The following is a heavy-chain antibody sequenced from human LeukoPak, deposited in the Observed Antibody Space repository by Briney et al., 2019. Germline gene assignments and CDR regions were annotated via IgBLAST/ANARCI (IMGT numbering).Heavy chain of an antibody. D-gene: IGHD3-16*01. CDR3: ARDPSGGYVPYFDY. V-gene: IGHV1-69*04. CDR1: GGTFSSYA. Sequence: SVKVSCKASGGTFSSYAISWVRQAPGQGLEWMGRIIPILGITNYAQKFQGRVTITADKSTSTAYMELSSLRSDDTAVYYCARDPSGGYVPYFDYWGQGTLVTVSS. J-gene: IGHJ4*02. CDR2: IIPILGIT.